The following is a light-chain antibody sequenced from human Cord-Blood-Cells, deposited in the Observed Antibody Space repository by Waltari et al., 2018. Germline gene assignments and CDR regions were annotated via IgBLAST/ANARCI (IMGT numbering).Light chain of an antibody. CDR3: CSYAGSSTYV. J-gene: IGLJ1*01. V-gene: IGLV2-23*01. CDR1: SSDVGSYNL. Sequence: QSALTQPASVSGSPGQSITISCTGTSSDVGSYNLFSWYQQYPGKAPKLMIYEGSKRPSGVSNRFSGSKSGNTASLTISGLQAEDEADYYCCSYAGSSTYVFGTGTKVTVL. CDR2: EGS.